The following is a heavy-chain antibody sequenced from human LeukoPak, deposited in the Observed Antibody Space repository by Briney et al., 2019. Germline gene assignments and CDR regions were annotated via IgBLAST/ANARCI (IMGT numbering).Heavy chain of an antibody. J-gene: IGHJ3*01. CDR1: GYTFTSYD. CDR3: ARARENYYDSSGYYYYFRYSS. Sequence: ASVKVSCKASGYTFTSYDINWVRQATGQGLEWRGWMNPNSGNTGYAQKFQGRVTMTRNTSISTAYMELSSLRSEDTAVYYCARARENYYDSSGYYYYFRYSSWGQGTMATVSS. CDR2: MNPNSGNT. D-gene: IGHD3-22*01. V-gene: IGHV1-8*01.